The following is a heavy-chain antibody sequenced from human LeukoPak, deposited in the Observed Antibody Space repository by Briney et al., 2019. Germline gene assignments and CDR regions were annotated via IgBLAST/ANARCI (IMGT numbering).Heavy chain of an antibody. CDR2: IYYNGSP. D-gene: IGHD3-16*01. CDR3: ARHIYRTFHFDY. Sequence: SETLSLTCTVSGGSISSYYWSWIRQPPGKGLWWIGYIYYNGSPNYSPSLKSRVTLSIDTSMNQFSLKLSSVTAADTAVYYCARHIYRTFHFDYWGQGTLVTVSS. V-gene: IGHV4-59*08. J-gene: IGHJ4*02. CDR1: GGSISSYY.